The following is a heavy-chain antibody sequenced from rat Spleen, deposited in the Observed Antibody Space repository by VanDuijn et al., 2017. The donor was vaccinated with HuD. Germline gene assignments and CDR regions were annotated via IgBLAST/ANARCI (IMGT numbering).Heavy chain of an antibody. Sequence: EVQLVESGGGLVQPGRSLKLSCAASGFTFSNYGMAWVRQAPGMGLEWIASISNARGITYYPDSVKGRFTISRDNAKSTLYLQMNSLRSEDTATYYCTAYSSYWYFDFWGPGTMVTVSS. V-gene: IGHV5-31*01. CDR3: TAYSSYWYFDF. CDR1: GFTFSNYG. CDR2: ISNARGIT. J-gene: IGHJ1*01. D-gene: IGHD1-2*01.